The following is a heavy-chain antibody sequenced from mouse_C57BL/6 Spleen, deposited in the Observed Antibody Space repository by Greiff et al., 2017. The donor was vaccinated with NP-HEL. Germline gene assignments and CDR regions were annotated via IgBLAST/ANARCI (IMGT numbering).Heavy chain of an antibody. J-gene: IGHJ2*01. CDR2: IYPGDGAT. Sequence: VQLQQSGPELVKPGASVKISCTASGYAFSSSWMNWVKQRPGKGLEWIGRIYPGDGATNYSGKFTGKATMTADTSSSTAYMQLSSLTSEDSAVYGCEREGITTRAYDYWGQGTTLTVSS. CDR3: EREGITTRAYDY. CDR1: GYAFSSSW. D-gene: IGHD2-4*01. V-gene: IGHV1-82*01.